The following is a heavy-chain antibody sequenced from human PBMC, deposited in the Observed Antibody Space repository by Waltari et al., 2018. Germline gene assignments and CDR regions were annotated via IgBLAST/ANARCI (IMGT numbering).Heavy chain of an antibody. Sequence: EVQLVQSGAEAKKAGESLKISCTGSGYSFSDDWIGWVRRLPGKGLEWMGVIYPGDSDTRYSPSFQGQVTMSADKSISTVYLQWSSLKASDTAMYYCARHGYCRGGSCPDFWGQGTLVTVSS. D-gene: IGHD2-15*01. V-gene: IGHV5-51*01. CDR2: IYPGDSDT. J-gene: IGHJ4*02. CDR1: GYSFSDDW. CDR3: ARHGYCRGGSCPDF.